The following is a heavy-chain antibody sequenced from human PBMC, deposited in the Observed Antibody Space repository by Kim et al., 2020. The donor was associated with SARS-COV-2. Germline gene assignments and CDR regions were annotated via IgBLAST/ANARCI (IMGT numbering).Heavy chain of an antibody. V-gene: IGHV4-39*01. J-gene: IGHJ3*01. CDR3: ARPSDMTAFPGHAFDL. CDR2: IYYGGNT. Sequence: SETLSLTCTVSGGSITSSIYYWSWIRQPPGKGLEWIGGIYYGGNTYSNPAFESRVTISVDTSKNQFSLKLASVTAADTAVYYCARPSDMTAFPGHAFDLWGQGTRVSVSS. CDR1: GGSITSSIYY. D-gene: IGHD2-21*02.